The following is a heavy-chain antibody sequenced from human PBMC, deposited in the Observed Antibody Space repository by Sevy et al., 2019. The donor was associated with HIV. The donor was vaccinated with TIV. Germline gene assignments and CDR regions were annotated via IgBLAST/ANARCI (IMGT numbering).Heavy chain of an antibody. CDR3: ASGGWLVGGASDAFDI. Sequence: SETLSLTCTVSGGSITSYYWTWIRQPPGKGLEWIGSIYYSGSTNYSPSLKSRVTISVDSSRKEFSLKMTSVTAADTAMYFCASGGWLVGGASDAFDIWGQGTMVTVSS. D-gene: IGHD2-15*01. CDR2: IYYSGST. CDR1: GGSITSYY. V-gene: IGHV4-59*01. J-gene: IGHJ3*02.